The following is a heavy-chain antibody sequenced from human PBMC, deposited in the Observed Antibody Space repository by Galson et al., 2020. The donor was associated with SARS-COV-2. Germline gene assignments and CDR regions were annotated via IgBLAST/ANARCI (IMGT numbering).Heavy chain of an antibody. J-gene: IGHJ4*02. D-gene: IGHD3-22*01. CDR1: GFTFSSYA. CDR2: ISGSGGST. CDR3: AKDNGGYLAY. V-gene: IGHV3-23*01. Sequence: GESLKISCAASGFTFSSYAMSWVRQAPGKGLEWVSAISGSGGSTYYADSVKGRFTISRDNSKNTLYLQMNSLRAEDTAVYYCAKDNGGYLAYWGQGTLVTFSS.